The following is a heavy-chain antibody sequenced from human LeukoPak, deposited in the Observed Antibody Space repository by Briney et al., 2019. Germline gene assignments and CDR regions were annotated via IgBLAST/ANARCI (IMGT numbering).Heavy chain of an antibody. D-gene: IGHD2-15*01. V-gene: IGHV1-18*01. CDR1: GYTFTSYG. Sequence: ASVKVSSKASGYTFTSYGISWVRQAPGQGLEWMGWISAYNGNTNYAQKLQGRVTMTTDTSTSTAYMELRSLRSDDTAVYYCARGLDPVVVVAATSAFDYWGQGTLVTVSS. CDR2: ISAYNGNT. J-gene: IGHJ4*02. CDR3: ARGLDPVVVVAATSAFDY.